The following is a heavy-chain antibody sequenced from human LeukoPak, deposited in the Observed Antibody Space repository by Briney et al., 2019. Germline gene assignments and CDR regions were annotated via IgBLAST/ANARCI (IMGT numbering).Heavy chain of an antibody. D-gene: IGHD1-26*01. V-gene: IGHV1-2*02. CDR3: VRDGGGSHYLSLDF. J-gene: IGHJ4*02. CDR2: INPNSGAT. Sequence: ASVKVSCKASGYTFVDFYMHWVRQAPGQGLEWMGWINPNSGATNYVQKFRGRLTMTRDTSINTAYMEMSSLRSDDTAVYYCVRDGGGSHYLSLDFWGQGSLITVSS. CDR1: GYTFVDFY.